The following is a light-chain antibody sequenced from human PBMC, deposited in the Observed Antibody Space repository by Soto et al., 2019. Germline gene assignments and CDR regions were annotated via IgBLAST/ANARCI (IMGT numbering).Light chain of an antibody. J-gene: IGKJ4*01. CDR3: QQYNNWPFT. V-gene: IGKV3-15*01. Sequence: IVMTQSPATRSVSPLEVATLSCMASQSVSSNLAWYLQKPGQAPRLLIYRASTRATGVPANFSGGGFGTDFTLTISSLQSEDFAVYFCQQYNNWPFTFGGGTKVDIK. CDR2: RAS. CDR1: QSVSSN.